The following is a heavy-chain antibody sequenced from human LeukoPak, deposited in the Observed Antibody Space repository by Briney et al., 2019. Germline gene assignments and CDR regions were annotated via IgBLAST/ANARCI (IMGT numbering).Heavy chain of an antibody. CDR2: IYSGGST. V-gene: IGHV3-53*01. CDR3: ARVRLRRVIDY. Sequence: GGSLRLSCAASGLTVSSNYMSWVRQAPGKGLGWVSVIYSGGSTYYADSVKGRFTISRDNSKNTLYLQMNSLRAEDTAVYYCARVRLRRVIDYWGQGTLVTVSS. D-gene: IGHD4-17*01. J-gene: IGHJ4*02. CDR1: GLTVSSNY.